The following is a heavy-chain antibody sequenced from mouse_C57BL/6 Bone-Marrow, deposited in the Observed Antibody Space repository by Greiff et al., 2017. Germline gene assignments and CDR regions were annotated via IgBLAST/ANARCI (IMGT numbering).Heavy chain of an antibody. J-gene: IGHJ2*01. CDR1: GYTFTDYE. CDR3: TEYGSSFDY. CDR2: IDPETGGT. D-gene: IGHD1-1*01. V-gene: IGHV1-15*01. Sequence: VQLVEPGAELVRPGASVTLSCKASGYTFTDYEMHWVKQTPVHGLEWIGAIDPETGGTAYNQKFKGKAILTADKSSSTAYMELRSLTSEDSAVYYCTEYGSSFDYWGQGTTLTVSS.